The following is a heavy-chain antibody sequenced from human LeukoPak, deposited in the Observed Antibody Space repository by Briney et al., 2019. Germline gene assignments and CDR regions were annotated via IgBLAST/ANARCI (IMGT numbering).Heavy chain of an antibody. CDR1: GGSFSGYY. D-gene: IGHD1-14*01. CDR2: INHSGST. V-gene: IGHV4-34*01. CDR3: ARGRSSRNRPRLDY. Sequence: SETLSLTCAVYGGSFSGYYWSWIRQPPGKGLEWIGEINHSGSTNYNPSLKSRVTISVDTSKNRFSLKLSSVTAADTAVYYCARGRSSRNRPRLDYWGQGTLVTVSS. J-gene: IGHJ4*02.